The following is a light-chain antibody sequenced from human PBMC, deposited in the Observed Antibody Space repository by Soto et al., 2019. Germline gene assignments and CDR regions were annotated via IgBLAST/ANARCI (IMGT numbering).Light chain of an antibody. J-gene: IGLJ1*01. CDR1: SSNIGAGYD. CDR3: QSYDSSLSVLYV. CDR2: GNS. V-gene: IGLV1-40*01. Sequence: QSVLTQPPSVSGAPGQRVTISCTGSSSNIGAGYDVHWYQQLPGTAPKLLIYGNSNRPSGVPDRFSGSKSGTSASLAITGLQAEDEADYYCQSYDSSLSVLYVFGTGTKVTVL.